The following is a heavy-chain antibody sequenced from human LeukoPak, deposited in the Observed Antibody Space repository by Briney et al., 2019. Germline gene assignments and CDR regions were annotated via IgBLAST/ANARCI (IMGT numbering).Heavy chain of an antibody. CDR2: ISSSSSYI. CDR3: VRDRGTYRPIDY. D-gene: IGHD1-26*01. Sequence: PGGSLRLSCAASGFTFSSYSMNWVRQAPGEGLEWVSSISSSSSYIYYADSVKGRFTISRDNAQNSLYLQMNSLRAEDTAIYYCVRDRGTYRPIDYWGQGTLVTVSS. CDR1: GFTFSSYS. J-gene: IGHJ4*02. V-gene: IGHV3-21*04.